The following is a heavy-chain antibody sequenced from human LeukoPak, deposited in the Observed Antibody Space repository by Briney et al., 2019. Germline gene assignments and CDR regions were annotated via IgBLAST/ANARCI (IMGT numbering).Heavy chain of an antibody. CDR2: IYHSGST. J-gene: IGHJ3*02. V-gene: IGHV4-59*12. Sequence: SETLSLTCTVSGGSIDSYYWSWIRQPPGKGLEWIGYIYHSGSTYYNPSLKSRVTISVDRSKNQFSLKLSSVTAADTAVYYCAKSLDIVVVPAARGAFDIWGQGTMVTVSS. CDR1: GGSIDSYY. D-gene: IGHD2-2*03. CDR3: AKSLDIVVVPAARGAFDI.